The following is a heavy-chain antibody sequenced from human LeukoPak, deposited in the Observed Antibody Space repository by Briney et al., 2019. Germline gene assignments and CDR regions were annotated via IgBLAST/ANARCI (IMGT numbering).Heavy chain of an antibody. V-gene: IGHV3-21*01. CDR2: ISSSSSYI. CDR3: ARGGSGYCTNGVCYEGY. J-gene: IGHJ4*02. Sequence: GGSLRLSCAASGFTFSSYSMNWVRQAPGKGLEWVSSISSSSSYIYYADSVKGRFTISRDNAKNSLYLQMNSLRAEDTAVYYCARGGSGYCTNGVCYEGYWGQGTLVTVSS. D-gene: IGHD2-8*01. CDR1: GFTFSSYS.